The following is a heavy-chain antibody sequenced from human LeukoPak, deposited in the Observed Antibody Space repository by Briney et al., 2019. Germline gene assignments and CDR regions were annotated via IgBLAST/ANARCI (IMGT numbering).Heavy chain of an antibody. CDR2: ISWNSGSI. V-gene: IGHV3-9*01. D-gene: IGHD3-22*01. Sequence: GGSLRLSCAASGFTFDDYAMHWVRQAPGKGLEWVSGISWNSGSIGYADSVKGRFTISRDNAKSSLYLQMNSLRAEDTALYYCAKDMGGGYYDSSGYYRPEYFQHWGQGTLVTVSS. J-gene: IGHJ1*01. CDR1: GFTFDDYA. CDR3: AKDMGGGYYDSSGYYRPEYFQH.